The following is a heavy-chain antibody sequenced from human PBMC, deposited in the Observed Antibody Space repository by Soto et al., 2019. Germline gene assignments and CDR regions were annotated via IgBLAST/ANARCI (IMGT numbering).Heavy chain of an antibody. J-gene: IGHJ5*02. CDR1: GGSISSGCYY. Sequence: QVQLQESGPGLVKPSQTLSLPCTVSGGSISSGCYYWSWIRQHPGKVLEWIGYIYYSGSTYYNPSLKSRVTISVDTSKNQFSLKLSSVPAADTAVYYCARVGGINWFDPWRQGTLVTVSS. CDR2: IYYSGST. D-gene: IGHD1-20*01. CDR3: ARVGGINWFDP. V-gene: IGHV4-31*03.